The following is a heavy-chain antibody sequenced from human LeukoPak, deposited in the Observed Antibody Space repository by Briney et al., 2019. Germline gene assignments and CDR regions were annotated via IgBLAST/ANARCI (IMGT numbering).Heavy chain of an antibody. CDR1: GGTLSSYA. Sequence: SVKVSCKASGGTLSSYAISWVRQAPGQGLEWMGGIIPIFGTANYAQKFQGRVTITADESTSTAYMELSSLRSEDTAVYYCARSLDYYDSSGYTSEGYWGQGTLVTVSS. CDR2: IIPIFGTA. J-gene: IGHJ4*02. V-gene: IGHV1-69*13. CDR3: ARSLDYYDSSGYTSEGY. D-gene: IGHD3-22*01.